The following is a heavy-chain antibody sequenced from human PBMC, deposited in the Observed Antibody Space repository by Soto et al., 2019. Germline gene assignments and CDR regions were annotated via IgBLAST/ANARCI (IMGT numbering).Heavy chain of an antibody. CDR3: AKEDSRSWAVVSWYFDL. V-gene: IGHV3-23*01. Sequence: GGSLRLSCEAFGFTFRSYAMNWVRQAPGKGLEWVSSISGGADSTYYADSVKGRFAISRDNSKNTLYLQMNSLRAEDTAVYYCAKEDSRSWAVVSWYFDLWGRGTLVTVSS. CDR2: ISGGADST. CDR1: GFTFRSYA. J-gene: IGHJ2*01. D-gene: IGHD6-13*01.